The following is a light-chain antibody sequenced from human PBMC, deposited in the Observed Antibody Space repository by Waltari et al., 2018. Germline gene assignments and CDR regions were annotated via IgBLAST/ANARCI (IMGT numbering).Light chain of an antibody. CDR2: NDT. CDR1: ALATQY. Sequence: SYELTQPPSVSVSPGQTARLTCSGDALATQYVYWYQQNPGQAPVLMKYNDTERPSGIPERFSGSSSGTTVTLTISGVQAEDEADYYCQSSDTNCTHVFGIGTKVTVL. V-gene: IGLV3-25*03. J-gene: IGLJ1*01. CDR3: QSSDTNCTHV.